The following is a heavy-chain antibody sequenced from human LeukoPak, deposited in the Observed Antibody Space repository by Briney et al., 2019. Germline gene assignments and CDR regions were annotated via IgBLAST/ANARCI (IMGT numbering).Heavy chain of an antibody. CDR2: IYNRGTN. Sequence: SETLSLTCTVSDYSISSSYYWGWIRQPPGKGLEWIGSIYNRGTNHYNPSLKSRVTISVDTSKNQFSLKLSSVTAADTAVYYCARLDCSSTSCYEFYYYYMDVWGKGTTVTISS. V-gene: IGHV4-38-2*02. CDR1: DYSISSSYY. J-gene: IGHJ6*03. CDR3: ARLDCSSTSCYEFYYYYMDV. D-gene: IGHD2-2*01.